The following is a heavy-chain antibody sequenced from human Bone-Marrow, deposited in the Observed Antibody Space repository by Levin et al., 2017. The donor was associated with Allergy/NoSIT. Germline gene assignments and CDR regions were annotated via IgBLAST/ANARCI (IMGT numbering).Heavy chain of an antibody. D-gene: IGHD3-3*01. V-gene: IGHV4-39*01. CDR1: GGSVNSGTYY. CDR3: ARLLRFLGLDPRFDP. Sequence: SQTLSLTCTVSGGSVNSGTYYWAWIRQPPGKGLEWIGAIYDSGSTYYNSSLRSRLTISVDTSKNQFSLRLTSVTAADTAVYYCARLLRFLGLDPRFDPWGQGTLVTVPS. J-gene: IGHJ5*02. CDR2: IYDSGST.